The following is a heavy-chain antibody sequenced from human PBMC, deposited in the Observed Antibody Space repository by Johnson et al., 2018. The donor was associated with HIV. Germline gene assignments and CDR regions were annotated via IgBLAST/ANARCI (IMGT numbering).Heavy chain of an antibody. Sequence: QVQLVESGGGLVKPGGSLRLSCAASGFTFSDYYMSWIRQAPGKGLEWVSYISSRGSTIYYADSVKGRFTISRDNDKNSLYLHMNSLRAEDTALYYCARDKVWQWLSYRDADALDIWGQGTMVSVSS. D-gene: IGHD6-19*01. CDR2: ISSRGSTI. CDR1: GFTFSDYY. J-gene: IGHJ3*02. V-gene: IGHV3-11*04. CDR3: ARDKVWQWLSYRDADALDI.